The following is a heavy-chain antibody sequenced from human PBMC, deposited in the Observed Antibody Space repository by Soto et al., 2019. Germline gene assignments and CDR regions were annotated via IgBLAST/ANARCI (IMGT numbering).Heavy chain of an antibody. J-gene: IGHJ6*02. Sequence: AGGSLRLSCAASGFSVSSYRMTWVRQGSGKGLERVANIKEDGSETNYVESVKGPFNISRDNAKNSLYLQMNSLRAEDTAIYYCGRYYAMEGWGQGTTVTVSS. CDR2: IKEDGSET. V-gene: IGHV3-7*03. CDR3: GRYYAMEG. CDR1: GFSVSSYR.